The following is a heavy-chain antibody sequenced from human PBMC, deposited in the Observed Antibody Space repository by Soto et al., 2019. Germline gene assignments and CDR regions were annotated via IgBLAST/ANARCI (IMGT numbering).Heavy chain of an antibody. V-gene: IGHV3-48*03. CDR1: GFMFRSYE. Sequence: EVQLVESGGGLVQPGGSLRLSCAASGFMFRSYEMNWVRQAPGKGLEWVSYISSGGTSMYYADSVKGRFTISRDNAKNSQLLQMSSLRAEDTAVYYWAREACGDREVDCWGQGALVIVSS. CDR2: ISSGGTSM. J-gene: IGHJ4*02. D-gene: IGHD2-21*01. CDR3: AREACGDREVDC.